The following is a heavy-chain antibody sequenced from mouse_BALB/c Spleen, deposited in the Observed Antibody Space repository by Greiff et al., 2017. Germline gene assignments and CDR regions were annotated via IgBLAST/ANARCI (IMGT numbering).Heavy chain of an antibody. J-gene: IGHJ3*01. Sequence: EVKLVESGGGLVQPGGSLKLSCAASGFTFSSYGMSWVRQTPDKRLELVATINSNGGSTYYPDSVKGRFTISRDNAKNTLYLQMSSLKSEDTAMYYCARDEVRRAYWGQGTLVTVSA. CDR1: GFTFSSYG. CDR2: INSNGGST. V-gene: IGHV5-6-3*01. D-gene: IGHD2-14*01. CDR3: ARDEVRRAY.